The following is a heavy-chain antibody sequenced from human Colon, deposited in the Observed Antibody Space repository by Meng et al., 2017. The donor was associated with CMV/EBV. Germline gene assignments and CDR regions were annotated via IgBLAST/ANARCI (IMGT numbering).Heavy chain of an antibody. V-gene: IGHV3-23*01. Sequence: GESLKISCAASGFTFNDYAMGWVRQAPGKGLEWVSSISGSETSTYYSDSVKGRFTISRDTSKNTLSLQMNGLGAEDTAVYYCAKSLFGVGQLVYFDSWGQGTPVTVSS. J-gene: IGHJ4*02. CDR2: ISGSETST. CDR1: GFTFNDYA. D-gene: IGHD3-10*02. CDR3: AKSLFGVGQLVYFDS.